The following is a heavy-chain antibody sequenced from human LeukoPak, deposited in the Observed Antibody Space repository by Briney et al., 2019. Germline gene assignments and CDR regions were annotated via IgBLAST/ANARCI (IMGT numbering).Heavy chain of an antibody. Sequence: SETLSLTCTVSGYSISSGYYWGWIRQSPGKGLEWIGNIYRRGSTHYNPSLKSRVTISMDTSKNQFSLKLSSVTAADTAVYYCASYDSSGYYFDYWGQGTLVTVSS. V-gene: IGHV4-38-2*02. D-gene: IGHD3-22*01. CDR3: ASYDSSGYYFDY. CDR2: IYRRGST. J-gene: IGHJ4*02. CDR1: GYSISSGYY.